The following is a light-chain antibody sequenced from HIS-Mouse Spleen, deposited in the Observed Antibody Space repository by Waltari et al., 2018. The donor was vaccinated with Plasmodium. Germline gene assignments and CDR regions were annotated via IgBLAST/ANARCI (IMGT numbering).Light chain of an antibody. Sequence: EIVMTQSPATLSVSPGERATLSCRASQSVSSNLAWYQQKPGQAPRLLIYGASTRATGIPARFSGSRCGAEFTLTISSLQSEDFAVYYCQQYNNWPPYTFGQGTKLEIK. V-gene: IGKV3-15*01. CDR3: QQYNNWPPYT. J-gene: IGKJ2*01. CDR2: GAS. CDR1: QSVSSN.